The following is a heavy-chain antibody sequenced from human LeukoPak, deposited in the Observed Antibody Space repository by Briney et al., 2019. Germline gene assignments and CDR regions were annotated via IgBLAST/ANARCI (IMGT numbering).Heavy chain of an antibody. CDR1: GFTFSNYW. D-gene: IGHD5-12*01. CDR3: VRDGGVSGYDLLDY. V-gene: IGHV3-7*01. CDR2: INQDGSEK. J-gene: IGHJ4*02. Sequence: GGSLRLSCAASGFTFSNYWMTWVRQAPGKGLEWVAHINQDGSEKHYMDSAKARFTISRDNAKNSLSLQMNSLRAEDTAVYYCVRDGGVSGYDLLDYWGQGTLVTVSS.